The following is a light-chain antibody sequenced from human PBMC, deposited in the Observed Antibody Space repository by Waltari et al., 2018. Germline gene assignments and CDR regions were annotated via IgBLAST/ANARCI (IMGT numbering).Light chain of an antibody. CDR1: QSISTY. J-gene: IGKJ2*01. CDR2: AAT. Sequence: DIQMTQSPSTLSASVGDRVTITCRASQSISTYLNWYQQKPGKAPSLLIFAATSLQSWVPSRFSGSGSETEFTLTINNLQPEDFATYYCQQGYSSPPYTFGQGTKLLI. CDR3: QQGYSSPPYT. V-gene: IGKV1-39*01.